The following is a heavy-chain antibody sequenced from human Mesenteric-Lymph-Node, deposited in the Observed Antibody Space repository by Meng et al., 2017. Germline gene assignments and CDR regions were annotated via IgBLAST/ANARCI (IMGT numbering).Heavy chain of an antibody. CDR1: GGSISSGDYY. CDR2: IYYSGST. CDR3: ARDSGYAGIDI. Sequence: QVQLQESGSGLVKPSQTLSLTCTVSGGSISSGDYYWSWIRQPPGKALEWIGYIYYSGSTYFNPSLKSRVTISVDTSKNQFSLKLSSVTAADTAVYYCARDSGYAGIDIWGQGTMVTVSS. D-gene: IGHD5-12*01. J-gene: IGHJ3*02. V-gene: IGHV4-30-4*01.